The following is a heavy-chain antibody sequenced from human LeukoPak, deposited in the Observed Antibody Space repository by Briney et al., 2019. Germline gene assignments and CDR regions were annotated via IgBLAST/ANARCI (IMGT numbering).Heavy chain of an antibody. CDR1: GFTFSSYG. J-gene: IGHJ4*02. Sequence: GRSLRLSCAASGFTFSSYGMHWVRQAPGKGLERVAVISYDGSNKYYADSVKGRFTISRDNSKNTLYLQMNSLRAEDTAVYYCAKLSGYWGQGTLVTVSS. V-gene: IGHV3-30*18. D-gene: IGHD5/OR15-5a*01. CDR3: AKLSGY. CDR2: ISYDGSNK.